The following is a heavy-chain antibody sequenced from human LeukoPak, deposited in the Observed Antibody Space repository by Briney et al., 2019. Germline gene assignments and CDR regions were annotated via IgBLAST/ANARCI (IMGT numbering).Heavy chain of an antibody. CDR2: IYHSGYT. CDR1: GYSISSGYY. D-gene: IGHD3-16*01. CDR3: VRDMNPTHYFDY. V-gene: IGHV4-38-2*02. Sequence: PSETLSLTCNVSGYSISSGYYWGWIGQPPGKGLEWIGSIYHSGYTHYNPSLKGRVTMSVDTSKNDFSLKLSSVAAADTAIYYCVRDMNPTHYFDYWGQGTLVTVSS. J-gene: IGHJ4*02.